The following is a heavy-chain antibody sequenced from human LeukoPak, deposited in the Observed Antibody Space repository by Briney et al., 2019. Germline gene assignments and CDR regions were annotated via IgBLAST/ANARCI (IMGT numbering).Heavy chain of an antibody. CDR3: ARALGYDVLTGYNRGWFFDL. J-gene: IGHJ2*01. V-gene: IGHV4-31*03. CDR1: GVSISSGGYY. Sequence: SETLSLTCSVSGVSISSGGYYWTWIRQHPAKGLEWLGYIYSTGATYYNPSVKSRLTLSVGTSENQFSLRLSSVTAADTPVYYCARALGYDVLTGYNRGWFFDLWGRGTLVTVSS. D-gene: IGHD3-9*01. CDR2: IYSTGAT.